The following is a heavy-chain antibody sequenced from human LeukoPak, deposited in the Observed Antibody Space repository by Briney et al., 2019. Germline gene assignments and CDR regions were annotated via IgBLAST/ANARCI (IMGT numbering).Heavy chain of an antibody. J-gene: IGHJ4*02. Sequence: SETLSLTCVVSGGSISRGGYSWSWIRQPPGKALEWIGHIYHSGATYYNPSLKSRVTMSVDRSMNAFSLKLTSVTAADWAVYYCASSNYFDSSTYRFDYWGQGTLVTVSS. CDR2: IYHSGAT. V-gene: IGHV4-30-2*01. CDR1: GGSISRGGYS. D-gene: IGHD3-22*01. CDR3: ASSNYFDSSTYRFDY.